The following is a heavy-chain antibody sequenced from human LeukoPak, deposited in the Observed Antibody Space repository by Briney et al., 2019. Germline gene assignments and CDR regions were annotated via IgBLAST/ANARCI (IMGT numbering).Heavy chain of an antibody. J-gene: IGHJ6*03. V-gene: IGHV3-21*01. D-gene: IGHD3-10*01. CDR3: ARDEITMVRGVITDTFYYYMDV. Sequence: PGGSLRLSCAASGFTFSNYNMIWVRQAPGKGLEWVSSISSSSSYIYYADSVKGRFTISRDNAKNSLYLQMNSLRAKDTAIYYCARDEITMVRGVITDTFYYYMDVWGKGTTVTISS. CDR2: ISSSSSYI. CDR1: GFTFSNYN.